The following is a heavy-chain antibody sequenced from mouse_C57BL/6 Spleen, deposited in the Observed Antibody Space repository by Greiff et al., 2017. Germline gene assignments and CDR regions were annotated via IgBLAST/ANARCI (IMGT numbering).Heavy chain of an antibody. V-gene: IGHV1-74*01. CDR2: IHPSDSDT. CDR3: AIGMIYYDLLY. D-gene: IGHD2-4*01. CDR1: GYTFTSYW. Sequence: QVQLKQPGAELVKPGASVKVSCKASGYTFTSYWMHWVKQRPGQGLEWIGRIHPSDSDTNYNQKFKGKATLTVDKSSSTAYMQLSSLTSEDSAVYYCAIGMIYYDLLYWGQGTALTVSS. J-gene: IGHJ2*01.